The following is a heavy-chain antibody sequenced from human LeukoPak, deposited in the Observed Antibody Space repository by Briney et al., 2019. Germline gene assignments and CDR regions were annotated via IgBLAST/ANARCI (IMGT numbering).Heavy chain of an antibody. J-gene: IGHJ4*02. D-gene: IGHD4-23*01. CDR2: IIPILGIA. Sequence: SVKVSCKASGGTFSSYAISWVRQAPGQGLEWMGRIIPILGIANYAQKFQGRVTITADKSTSAAYMELSSLRSEDTAVYYCARVPYYGGNSLSFDYWGQGTLVTVSS. CDR1: GGTFSSYA. V-gene: IGHV1-69*04. CDR3: ARVPYYGGNSLSFDY.